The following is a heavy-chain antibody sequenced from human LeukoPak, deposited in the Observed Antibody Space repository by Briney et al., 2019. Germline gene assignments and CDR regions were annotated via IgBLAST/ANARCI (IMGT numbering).Heavy chain of an antibody. CDR2: ISRSGITT. V-gene: IGHV3-48*04. CDR3: AKGGYFDWLFIIDY. Sequence: GGSLRLSCAASGFPFSSYAMNWVRQAPGKGLEWVSGISRSGITTHYADSVKGRFTISRDNAKNSLYLQMNSLRAEDTAVYYCAKGGYFDWLFIIDYWGQGTLVTVSS. D-gene: IGHD3-9*01. CDR1: GFPFSSYA. J-gene: IGHJ4*02.